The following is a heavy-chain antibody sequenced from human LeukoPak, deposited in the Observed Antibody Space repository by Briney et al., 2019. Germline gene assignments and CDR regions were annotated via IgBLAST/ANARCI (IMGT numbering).Heavy chain of an antibody. CDR2: IYYSGST. V-gene: IGHV4-39*02. D-gene: IGHD3-3*01. CDR3: ARDSGSYDFWSGYADY. J-gene: IGHJ4*02. Sequence: SETLSLTCTVSGGSISSSSYYWGWIRQPPGKGLEWIGSIYYSGSTYYNPSLKSRVTISVGTSKNQFSLKLSSVTAADTAVYYCARDSGSYDFWSGYADYWGQGTLVTVSS. CDR1: GGSISSSSYY.